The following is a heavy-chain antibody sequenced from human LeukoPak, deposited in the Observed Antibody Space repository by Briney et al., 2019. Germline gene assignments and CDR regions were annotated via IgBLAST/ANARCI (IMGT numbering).Heavy chain of an antibody. D-gene: IGHD5-18*01. V-gene: IGHV4-61*02. CDR2: IYTSGST. Sequence: PSQTLSLTCTVSGGSISSGSYYWSWIRQPAGKGLEWIGRIYTSGSTNYNPSLKGRVTISLDTSKNQFSLKLSSVTAADTAVYYCARVGYGPVDYWGQGTLVTVSS. J-gene: IGHJ4*02. CDR1: GGSISSGSYY. CDR3: ARVGYGPVDY.